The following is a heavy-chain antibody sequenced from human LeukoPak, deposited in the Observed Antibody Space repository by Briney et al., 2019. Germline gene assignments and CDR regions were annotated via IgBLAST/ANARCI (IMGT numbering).Heavy chain of an antibody. J-gene: IGHJ5*02. V-gene: IGHV3-48*04. CDR3: GKNQENGPLPLNNWFDL. CDR2: ITIGNHAI. D-gene: IGHD2-8*01. Sequence: PGGSLRLSLVGSELPFRDYGMYWVRQAPGKGREGVAYITIGNHAIHNGASVKGRLPISRHNAKTSLYLRMNSLRADSTAVYYCGKNQENGPLPLNNWFDLWGLGTLVTVSS. CDR1: ELPFRDYG.